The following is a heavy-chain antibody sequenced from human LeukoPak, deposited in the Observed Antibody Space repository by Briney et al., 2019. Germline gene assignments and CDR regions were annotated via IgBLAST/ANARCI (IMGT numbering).Heavy chain of an antibody. CDR1: GYSISSGYY. V-gene: IGHV4-38-2*02. D-gene: IGHD3-22*01. CDR3: ARRYGLTYYYDSSGRPFDY. Sequence: SETLSLTCTVSGYSISSGYYWGRIRQPPGKGLEWIGSIYHSGSTYYNPSLKSRVTISVDTSKNQFSLKLSSVTAADTAVYYCARRYGLTYYYDSSGRPFDYWGQGTLVTVSS. J-gene: IGHJ4*02. CDR2: IYHSGST.